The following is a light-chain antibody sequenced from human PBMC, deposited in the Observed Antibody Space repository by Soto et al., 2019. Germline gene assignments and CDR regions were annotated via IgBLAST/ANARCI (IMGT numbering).Light chain of an antibody. CDR3: QSYDSSLSGRV. J-gene: IGLJ1*01. Sequence: QAVVTQPPSVSGAPGQRVTISCTGSSSNIGAGYDVHWYQQLPGTAPKLLIYGNSNRPSGVPDRFSGSKSGTSASLAITGLQAEDEADYSCQSYDSSLSGRVFGTGTKLTVL. V-gene: IGLV1-40*01. CDR2: GNS. CDR1: SSNIGAGYD.